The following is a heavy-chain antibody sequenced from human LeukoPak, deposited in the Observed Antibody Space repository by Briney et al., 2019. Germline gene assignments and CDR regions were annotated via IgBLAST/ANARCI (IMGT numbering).Heavy chain of an antibody. CDR2: IWYDGSNK. CDR1: GFTFSSYG. Sequence: PGGSLRLSCAASGFTFSSYGMHWVRQAPGKGLEWVAVIWYDGSNKYYADSVKGRFTISRDNSKNTLYLQMNSLRAEDTAVYYCAKDPYYGSGSPNWFDPWGQGTLVTVSS. V-gene: IGHV3-33*06. CDR3: AKDPYYGSGSPNWFDP. D-gene: IGHD3-10*01. J-gene: IGHJ5*02.